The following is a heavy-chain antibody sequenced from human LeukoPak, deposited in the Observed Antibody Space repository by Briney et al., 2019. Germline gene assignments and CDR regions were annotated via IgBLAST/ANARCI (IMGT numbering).Heavy chain of an antibody. D-gene: IGHD3-10*01. Sequence: GASVKVSCKASGYTFTSYDINWVRQATGQGLEWMGWMNPNSGNTGYAQKFQGRVTMTRNTSISTAYMELSSLRSEDTAVYYCASLLPLAGSGRYYYYYGMDVWGQGTTVTVSS. CDR1: GYTFTSYD. V-gene: IGHV1-8*01. CDR3: ASLLPLAGSGRYYYYYGMDV. CDR2: MNPNSGNT. J-gene: IGHJ6*02.